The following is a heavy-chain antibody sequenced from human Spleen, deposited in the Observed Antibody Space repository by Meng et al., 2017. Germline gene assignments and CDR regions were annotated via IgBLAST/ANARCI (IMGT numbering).Heavy chain of an antibody. D-gene: IGHD3-10*01. CDR1: GFTFRNYA. V-gene: IGHV3-23*01. CDR2: ISGGGFTT. CDR3: AKYSYGLGDYFDY. Sequence: GGSLRLSCAASGFTFRNYAMSWVRQAPGKGLEWVSAISGGGFTTYYADSVKGRFTISRHNSKNTLYLQVNSLRAEDTALYYCAKYSYGLGDYFDYWGQGALVTVSS. J-gene: IGHJ4*02.